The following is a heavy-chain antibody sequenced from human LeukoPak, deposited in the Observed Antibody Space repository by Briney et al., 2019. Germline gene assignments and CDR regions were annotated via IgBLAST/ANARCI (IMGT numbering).Heavy chain of an antibody. CDR2: INTNTGNP. CDR3: ARERGSGSYFDYYGMDV. V-gene: IGHV7-4-1*02. J-gene: IGHJ6*02. D-gene: IGHD3-10*01. CDR1: GYTFTSYA. Sequence: ASVKVSCKASGYTFTSYAMNWVRQAPGQGLEWMGWINTNTGNPTYAQGFTGRFVLSLDTSVSTAYLQISSLKAEDTAVYYCARERGSGSYFDYYGMDVWGQGTTVTVSS.